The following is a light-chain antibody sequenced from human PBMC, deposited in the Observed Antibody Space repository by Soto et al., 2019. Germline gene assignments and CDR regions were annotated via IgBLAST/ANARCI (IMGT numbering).Light chain of an antibody. CDR1: QSISSW. V-gene: IGKV1-5*01. Sequence: DNQMTQSPSTLSASVGDRVTITCRASQSISSWLAWYQPKPGKAPKLLIYDASALPRGVPSRFSGSGSGIDCTHTINILPHEDFGTYYYLHNKSYPITFGQGTRLEI. CDR2: DAS. J-gene: IGKJ5*01. CDR3: LHNKSYPIT.